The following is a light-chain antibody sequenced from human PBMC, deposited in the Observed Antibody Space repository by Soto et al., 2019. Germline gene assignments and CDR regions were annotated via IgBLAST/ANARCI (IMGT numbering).Light chain of an antibody. V-gene: IGKV3-20*01. CDR2: GAS. CDR1: QSVSSTY. J-gene: IGKJ4*02. CDR3: EHYDSLFHT. Sequence: EIVLTQSPGTLSLSPGERATLSCRASQSVSSTYLAWYQQKPGQAPRLLIYGASSRATGIPARFSGSGSVADFTLTISRLEPEDFAVYYCEHYDSLFHTFGGGTKVEIK.